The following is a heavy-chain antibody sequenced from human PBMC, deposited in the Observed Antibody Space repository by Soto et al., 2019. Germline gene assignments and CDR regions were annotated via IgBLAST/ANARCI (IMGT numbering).Heavy chain of an antibody. V-gene: IGHV3-9*01. Sequence: GGSLRLSCAPPGFTFDDYAMHWVRQAPGKGLEWVSGISWNSGSIGYADSVKGRFTISRDNAKNSLYLQMNSLRAEDTALYYCAKDISRGIAAADRDYYYYGMDVWGQGTTVTVSS. D-gene: IGHD6-13*01. CDR2: ISWNSGSI. CDR1: GFTFDDYA. J-gene: IGHJ6*02. CDR3: AKDISRGIAAADRDYYYYGMDV.